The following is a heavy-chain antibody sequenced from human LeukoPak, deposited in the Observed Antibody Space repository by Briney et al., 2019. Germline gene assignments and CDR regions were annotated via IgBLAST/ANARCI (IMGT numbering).Heavy chain of an antibody. J-gene: IGHJ5*02. CDR2: ISAYNGNT. CDR1: GYTFTSYG. V-gene: IGHV1-18*01. D-gene: IGHD2-2*01. CDR3: ARDKVVVVPAAIRSRWFDP. Sequence: ASVKVSCTASGYTFTSYGISWVRQAPGQGLEWMGWISAYNGNTNYAQKLQGRVTMTTDTSTSTAYMELRSLRSDDTAVYYCARDKVVVVPAAIRSRWFDPWGQGTLVIVSS.